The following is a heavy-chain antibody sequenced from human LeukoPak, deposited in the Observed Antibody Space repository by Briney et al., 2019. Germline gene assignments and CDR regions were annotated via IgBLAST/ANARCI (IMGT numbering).Heavy chain of an antibody. V-gene: IGHV4-34*01. J-gene: IGHJ4*02. Sequence: ETLSLTCAVYGGSFSGYYWSWIRQPPGKGLEWIGEINHSGSTNYNPSLKSRVTISVDTSKNQFSLKLSSVTAADTAVYYCASRLRFLEPWGYWGQGTLVTVSS. CDR1: GGSFSGYY. CDR3: ASRLRFLEPWGY. CDR2: INHSGST. D-gene: IGHD3-3*01.